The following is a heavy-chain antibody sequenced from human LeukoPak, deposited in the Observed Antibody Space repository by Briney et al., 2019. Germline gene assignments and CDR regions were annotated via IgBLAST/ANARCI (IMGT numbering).Heavy chain of an antibody. CDR2: IKQDGSEK. J-gene: IGHJ4*02. CDR3: ARDISWYDY. V-gene: IGHV3-7*01. D-gene: IGHD6-13*01. Sequence: PAGSLRLSGAASGFTFSSYWMSWVRQAPGKGLEWVANIKQDGSEKYYADSVKGRFTISRDNAKNSLYLQMNSLRAEVTAVYYCARDISWYDYWGQGTLVTVSS. CDR1: GFTFSSYW.